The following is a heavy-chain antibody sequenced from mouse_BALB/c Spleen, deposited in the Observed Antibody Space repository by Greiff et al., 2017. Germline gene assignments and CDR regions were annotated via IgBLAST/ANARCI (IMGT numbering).Heavy chain of an antibody. J-gene: IGHJ4*01. CDR1: GFDFSRYW. V-gene: IGHV4-1*02. CDR3: ARRGYDYDVAMDY. CDR2: INPDSSTI. Sequence: EVKLMESGGGLVQPGGSLKLSCAASGFDFSRYWMSWVRQAPGKGLEWIGEINPDSSTINYTPSLKDKFIISRDNAKKTLYLQMSKVRSEDTALYDCARRGYDYDVAMDYWGQGTSVTVSS. D-gene: IGHD2-4*01.